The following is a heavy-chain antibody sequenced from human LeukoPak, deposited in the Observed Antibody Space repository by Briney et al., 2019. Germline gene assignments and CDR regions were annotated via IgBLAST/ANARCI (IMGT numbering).Heavy chain of an antibody. CDR1: AYTFTGYY. CDR3: AREVISSSSHGVWFDP. CDR2: INPNSGGT. Sequence: ASVKVSCKAYAYTFTGYYVHWVRQAPGQGLEWMGWINPNSGGTNYAQKFQGRVTMTRDTSISTAYMELSRLRSDDTAVYYCAREVISSSSHGVWFDPWGQGTLVTVSS. V-gene: IGHV1-2*02. J-gene: IGHJ5*02. D-gene: IGHD2-2*01.